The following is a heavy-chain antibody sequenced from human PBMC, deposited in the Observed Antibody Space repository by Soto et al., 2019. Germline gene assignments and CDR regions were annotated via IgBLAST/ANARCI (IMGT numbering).Heavy chain of an antibody. D-gene: IGHD6-13*01. V-gene: IGHV4-39*01. CDR3: ARMAKYSSSWYGSYYYYMDV. J-gene: IGHJ6*03. CDR2: IYYSGST. CDR1: GGSISSSSYY. Sequence: SETLSLTCTVSGGSISSSSYYWGWIRQPPGKGMERIGSIYYSGSTYYNPSLKSRVTISVDTSKNQFSLKLSSVTAADTAVYYCARMAKYSSSWYGSYYYYMDVWGKGTTVTVSS.